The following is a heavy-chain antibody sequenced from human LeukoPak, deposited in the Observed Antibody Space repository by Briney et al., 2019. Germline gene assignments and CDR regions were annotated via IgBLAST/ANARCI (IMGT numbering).Heavy chain of an antibody. CDR3: ARGRPARTFDI. J-gene: IGHJ3*02. CDR1: GGSFSGYY. Sequence: PSETLSLTCAVYGGSFSGYYWSWIRQPPGKGLEWIGEINHSGSTNYNPSLKSRVTISVDTSKNQFSLKLSSVTAADTAVYYCARGRPARTFDIRGQGTMVTVSS. D-gene: IGHD2-2*01. CDR2: INHSGST. V-gene: IGHV4-34*01.